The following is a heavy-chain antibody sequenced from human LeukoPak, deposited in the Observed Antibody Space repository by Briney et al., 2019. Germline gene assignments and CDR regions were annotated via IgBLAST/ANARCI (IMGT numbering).Heavy chain of an antibody. CDR3: ARFYYDSSGSLGYFDY. CDR2: INHSGST. D-gene: IGHD3-22*01. V-gene: IGHV4-39*07. CDR1: GGSISSGGYY. Sequence: SETLSLTCTVSGGSISSGGYYWSWIRQHPGKGLEWIGEINHSGSTNYNPSLKSRVTISVDTSKNQFSLKLSSVTAADTAVYYCARFYYDSSGSLGYFDYWGQGTLVTVSS. J-gene: IGHJ4*02.